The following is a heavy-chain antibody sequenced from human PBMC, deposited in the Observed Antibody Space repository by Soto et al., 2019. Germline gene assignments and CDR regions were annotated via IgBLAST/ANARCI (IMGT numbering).Heavy chain of an antibody. Sequence: GGSLRLSCAASGFTFSSYGMHWVRQAPGKGLEWVAVIWYDGSNKYYADSVKGRFTISRDNSKNTLYLHMNSLRAEDTAVYYCARAGSCSSTSCYPYYYYGMDVWGQGTTVTVSS. J-gene: IGHJ6*02. CDR1: GFTFSSYG. CDR2: IWYDGSNK. CDR3: ARAGSCSSTSCYPYYYYGMDV. D-gene: IGHD2-2*01. V-gene: IGHV3-33*01.